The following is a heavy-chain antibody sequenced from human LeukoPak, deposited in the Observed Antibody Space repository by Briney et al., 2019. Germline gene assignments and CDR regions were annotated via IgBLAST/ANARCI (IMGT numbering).Heavy chain of an antibody. J-gene: IGHJ2*01. CDR3: ARPQNSGYYYYLDL. CDR1: GGSITSYY. D-gene: IGHD3-22*01. V-gene: IGHV4-59*08. Sequence: SETLSLTCTVSGGSITSYYWSWIRQPPGKGLEWIGYIYNGGSTSYNPSLKSQLTMSVDTSKNQVSLKLSSVTAADTAIYYCARPQNSGYYYYLDLWGRGNLVTVSS. CDR2: IYNGGST.